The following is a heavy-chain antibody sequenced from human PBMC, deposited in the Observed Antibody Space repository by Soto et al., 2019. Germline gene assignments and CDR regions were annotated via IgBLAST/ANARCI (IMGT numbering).Heavy chain of an antibody. V-gene: IGHV3-64*02. CDR3: ARSDSYGSGSPSYYYGMDV. J-gene: IGHJ6*02. CDR2: ISSNGGST. CDR1: GFTFSSYA. D-gene: IGHD3-10*01. Sequence: GGSLRLSCAASGFTFSSYAMHWVRQAPGKGLEYVSAISSNGGSTYYADSVKGRFTISRDNSKNTLYLQMGSLRAEDMAVYYCARSDSYGSGSPSYYYGMDVWGQGTTVTVS.